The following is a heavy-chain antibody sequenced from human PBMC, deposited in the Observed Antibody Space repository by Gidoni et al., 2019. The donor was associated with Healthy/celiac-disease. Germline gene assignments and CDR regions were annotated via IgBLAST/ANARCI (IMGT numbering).Heavy chain of an antibody. D-gene: IGHD4-17*01. CDR2: IYWNDDK. CDR3: AHMTTCMDV. J-gene: IGHJ6*02. CDR1: GFSLSTSGVG. V-gene: IGHV2-5*01. Sequence: QITLKESGPTLVKPTQTPTLTCPFSGFSLSTSGVGVGWIRQPPGKALEWLALIYWNDDKRYSPSLKSRLTITKDTSKNQVVLTMTNMDPVDTATYYCAHMTTCMDVWGQGTTVTVSS.